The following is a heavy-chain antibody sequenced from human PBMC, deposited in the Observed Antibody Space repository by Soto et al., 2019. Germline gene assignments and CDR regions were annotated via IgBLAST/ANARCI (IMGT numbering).Heavy chain of an antibody. CDR1: GGSFTGYS. CDR3: ARGLFSGTSCSGGWYFFDY. Sequence: QVQLQQWGAGLLKPSETLSLTCAVHGGSFTGYSWTWIRQSPGKGLEWIGQINGGGSANYHPSLKSRVTISVGTSNNESFLDLTSVTASDTAVYYCARGLFSGTSCSGGWYFFDYWGPGTLVTVSS. CDR2: INGGGSA. D-gene: IGHD3-10*01. V-gene: IGHV4-34*01. J-gene: IGHJ4*02.